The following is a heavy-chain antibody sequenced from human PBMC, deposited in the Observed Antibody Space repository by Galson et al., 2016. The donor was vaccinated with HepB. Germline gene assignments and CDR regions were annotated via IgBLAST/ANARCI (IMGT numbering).Heavy chain of an antibody. Sequence: SLRLSCAASGFTVSGNDMSWVRQAPGKGLEWVSVISSGGRTHYADSVKGRFSISRDNSKNTLYLQVNSLRAEDTAVYYCARDPPRWGDYHGSGSFDHWGQGTLVTVSS. CDR1: GFTVSGND. J-gene: IGHJ4*02. CDR2: ISSGGRT. D-gene: IGHD3-22*01. V-gene: IGHV3-66*01. CDR3: ARDPPRWGDYHGSGSFDH.